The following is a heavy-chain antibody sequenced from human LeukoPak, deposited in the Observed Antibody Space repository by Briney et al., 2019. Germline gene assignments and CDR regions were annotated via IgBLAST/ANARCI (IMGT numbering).Heavy chain of an antibody. CDR3: VRDRSGSSSVY. V-gene: IGHV3-23*01. D-gene: IGHD6-6*01. Sequence: GGSLRLSCAASGFTFSSYAMTWVRLAPGKGLEWVSAISGGGGSTFYADSVKGRFTISRDNAKNTLYLQMNSLRAEDTAVYYCVRDRSGSSSVYWGQGTLVTVSS. CDR1: GFTFSSYA. J-gene: IGHJ4*02. CDR2: ISGGGGST.